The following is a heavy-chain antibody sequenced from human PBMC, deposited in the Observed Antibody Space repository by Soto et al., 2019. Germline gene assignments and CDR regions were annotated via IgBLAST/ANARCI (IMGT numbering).Heavy chain of an antibody. J-gene: IGHJ6*02. D-gene: IGHD4-17*01. CDR3: TLSYGDSYYYYYGMDV. CDR1: GFSFSRYT. CDR2: THPGDSDN. Sequence: PGESLKISCGGSGFSFSRYTVGSVRQVPVKALESMGVTHPGDSDNIYNPYSQRKVNISAAKSISTAYLPWRRPKAPDTAMYYCTLSYGDSYYYYYGMDVWGQGTTVTVSS. V-gene: IGHV5-51*01.